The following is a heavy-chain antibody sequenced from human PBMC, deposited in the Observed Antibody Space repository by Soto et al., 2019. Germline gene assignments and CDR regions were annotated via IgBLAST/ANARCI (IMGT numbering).Heavy chain of an antibody. J-gene: IGHJ3*01. Sequence: ASVKVSCKASGYTFTSYYMHWVRQAPGQGLEWMGIINPSGGSTSYAQKFQGRVTMTRDTSTSTVYMELSSLRSEDTAVYYCASILGYCSGGSCYPGMVWGQGTMVTVSS. D-gene: IGHD2-15*01. CDR3: ASILGYCSGGSCYPGMV. CDR1: GYTFTSYY. V-gene: IGHV1-46*01. CDR2: INPSGGST.